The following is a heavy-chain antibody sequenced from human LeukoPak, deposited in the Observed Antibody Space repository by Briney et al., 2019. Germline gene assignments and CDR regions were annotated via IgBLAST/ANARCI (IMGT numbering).Heavy chain of an antibody. CDR2: IYSGGNT. V-gene: IGHV3-53*01. J-gene: IGHJ3*02. CDR1: GFTVTNNY. Sequence: GGSLRLSCAVSGFTVTNNYMSWVRQAPGKGLEWVSVIYSGGNTYYADSVKGRFTISRDNSENTLYLQMNSLGAEDTAVCYCARGGGAYCGGDCWRAFDIWGQGTMVTVSS. CDR3: ARGGGAYCGGDCWRAFDI. D-gene: IGHD2-21*02.